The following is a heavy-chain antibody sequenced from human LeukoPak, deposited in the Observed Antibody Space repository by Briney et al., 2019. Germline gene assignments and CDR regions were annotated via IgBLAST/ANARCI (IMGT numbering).Heavy chain of an antibody. V-gene: IGHV1-69*13. CDR2: IIPIFGTA. D-gene: IGHD5-18*01. CDR1: GGTFGSYV. J-gene: IGHJ2*01. Sequence: ASLKLSCKASGGTFGSYVISWVRQAPGQGLEWMGGIIPIFGTAHYAQQFQGRLTITADESTSTVYMEMSSLRSEDTAMYYCAKEGDTALVTGYFDLWGRGTLVTVSS. CDR3: AKEGDTALVTGYFDL.